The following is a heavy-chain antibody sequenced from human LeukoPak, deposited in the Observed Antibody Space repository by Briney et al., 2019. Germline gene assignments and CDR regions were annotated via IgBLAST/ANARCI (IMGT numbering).Heavy chain of an antibody. CDR1: GGSISSGDYY. J-gene: IGHJ3*01. V-gene: IGHV4-30-4*08. D-gene: IGHD2-2*02. CDR2: IYYSGST. CDR3: ARAVPATIDAFDL. Sequence: SETLSLTCTVSGGSISSGDYYWSWIRQPPGKGLEWIGYIYYSGSTYYNPSLKSRVTISVDTSKNQFSLKLSSVTAADTAVYFCARAVPATIDAFDLWGQGTMVTVSS.